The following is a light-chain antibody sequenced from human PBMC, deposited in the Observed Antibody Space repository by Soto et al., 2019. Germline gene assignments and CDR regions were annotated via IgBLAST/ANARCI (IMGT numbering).Light chain of an antibody. CDR1: QSLVYNDGNSF. CDR3: MQGSHWPPRYT. V-gene: IGKV2-30*01. J-gene: IGKJ2*01. Sequence: DVVMTQSPLSLPVTLGQPASISCRSSQSLVYNDGNSFFNWFHQRPGQSPRRLIYKVSNRDSGAXDXVXXSGSATDFTLSISRVEAEDVGVYYCMQGSHWPPRYTFGQGTKLEIK. CDR2: KVS.